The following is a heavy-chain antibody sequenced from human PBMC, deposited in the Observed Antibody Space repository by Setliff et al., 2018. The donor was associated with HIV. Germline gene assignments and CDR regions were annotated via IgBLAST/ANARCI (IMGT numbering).Heavy chain of an antibody. CDR1: SGSMTGHY. Sequence: SETLSLTCSVSSGSMTGHYWTWVRQPPGKGLEWIGYLHSLGSSRVSDTPNYSHSLKSRITISLDPSKRQFSLTMTSVTAADTAVYYCARGLSSQTYWGTRPLGLDYWGQGSLVTVSS. D-gene: IGHD2-2*01. J-gene: IGHJ4*01. CDR2: LHSLGSSRVSDTP. CDR3: ARGLSSQTYWGTRPLGLDY. V-gene: IGHV4-4*08.